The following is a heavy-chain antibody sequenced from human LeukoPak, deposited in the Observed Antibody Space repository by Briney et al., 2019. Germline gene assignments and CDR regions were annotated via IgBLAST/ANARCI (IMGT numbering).Heavy chain of an antibody. D-gene: IGHD6-6*01. Sequence: GGSLRLSCTASGFSFSRHWMHWARQLPGKGLVWVSRISPTGSTTSYADSVKGRFTVSRDNAKNTLYLQVNNLRAEDTAVYYCARGPNSNWSGLDFWGQGTLLTVSS. V-gene: IGHV3-74*01. CDR1: GFSFSRHW. CDR2: ISPTGSTT. CDR3: ARGPNSNWSGLDF. J-gene: IGHJ4*02.